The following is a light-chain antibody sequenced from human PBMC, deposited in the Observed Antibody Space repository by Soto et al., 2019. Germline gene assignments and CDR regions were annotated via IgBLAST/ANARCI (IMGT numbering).Light chain of an antibody. J-gene: IGKJ2*01. V-gene: IGKV3-20*01. CDR2: GAS. CDR3: QQYDSSPYT. CDR1: QSVSSNS. Sequence: EIGLTQSQGTLSLSPGERATLSCRASQSVSSNSLAWFQQKPGQAPRLLIYGASSRATGIPDRFSGSGSGPDFTLTISRLEPEDFSVYYCQQYDSSPYTFGQGTKVEIK.